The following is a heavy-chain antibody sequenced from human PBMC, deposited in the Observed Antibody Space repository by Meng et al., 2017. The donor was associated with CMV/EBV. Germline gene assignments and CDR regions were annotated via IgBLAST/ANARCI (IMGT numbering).Heavy chain of an antibody. V-gene: IGHV4-61*01. D-gene: IGHD1-26*01. CDR1: GGSVSSNTYY. CDR3: ARDNLGGSYDY. CDR2: IYKRGST. Sequence: CPVSGGSVSSNTYYWTWIRQPPGKGLEWIGYIYKRGSTNYNPSLKSRVTISADTSKNQFSLKLSSVTAADPAVYYRARDNLGGSYDYWGQGTLVTVSS. J-gene: IGHJ4*02.